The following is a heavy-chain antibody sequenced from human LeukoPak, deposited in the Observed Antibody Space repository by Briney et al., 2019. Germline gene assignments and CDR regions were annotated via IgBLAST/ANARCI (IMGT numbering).Heavy chain of an antibody. CDR2: VSGSGGST. V-gene: IGHV3-23*01. J-gene: IGHJ4*02. D-gene: IGHD3-22*01. CDR1: GFTFSSYA. Sequence: PGGSLRLSCAASGFTFSSYAMSWVRQAPGKGLEWDSAVSGSGGSTYYADSVKGRFTISRDNSKNTLYVQMNSLRAEDTAVYYCAKGNYYDSSGYYYFDYWGQGTLVTVSS. CDR3: AKGNYYDSSGYYYFDY.